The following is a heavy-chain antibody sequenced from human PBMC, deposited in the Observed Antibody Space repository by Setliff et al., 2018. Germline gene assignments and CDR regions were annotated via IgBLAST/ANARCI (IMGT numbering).Heavy chain of an antibody. CDR2: IIPILGIA. CDR1: GGTFSSYA. J-gene: IGHJ6*03. V-gene: IGHV1-69*10. Sequence: GASVKVSCKASGGTFSSYAISWVRQAPGQGLEWMGGIIPILGIANYAQKFQGRVTITADKSTSTAYMELSSLRSEDTAVYYCARDHIAASPYYYCYMDVWGKGTTVTVSS. CDR3: ARDHIAASPYYYCYMDV. D-gene: IGHD6-13*01.